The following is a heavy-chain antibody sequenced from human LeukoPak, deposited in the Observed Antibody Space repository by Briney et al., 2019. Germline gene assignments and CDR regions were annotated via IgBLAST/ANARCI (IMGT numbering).Heavy chain of an antibody. CDR2: ISSSGSTI. V-gene: IGHV3-48*03. CDR3: ARGDSGSYYFDY. J-gene: IGHJ4*02. D-gene: IGHD1-26*01. CDR1: GFTFSRYE. Sequence: PGGSLRLSCAASGFTFSRYEMNWVRQAPGKGLEWVSYISSSGSTIYYADSVKGRFTISRDNAKNSLYLQMNSLRAEDTAVYYCARGDSGSYYFDYWGQGTLVTVSS.